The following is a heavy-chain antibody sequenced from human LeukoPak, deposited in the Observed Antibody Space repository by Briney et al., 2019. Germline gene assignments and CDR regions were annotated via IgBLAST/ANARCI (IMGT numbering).Heavy chain of an antibody. J-gene: IGHJ4*02. CDR2: IKSKTDGGTT. CDR3: AKAPYNAAAGSHFDY. CDR1: GFTFSYAW. D-gene: IGHD6-13*01. Sequence: PGGSLRLSCAASGFTFSYAWMSWVRQAPGKGLEWVGRIKSKTDGGTTDYAALVIGRFTISRDDSKNTLYLQMNSLKTGDTAVYYCAKAPYNAAAGSHFDYWGQGTLVTVSS. V-gene: IGHV3-15*01.